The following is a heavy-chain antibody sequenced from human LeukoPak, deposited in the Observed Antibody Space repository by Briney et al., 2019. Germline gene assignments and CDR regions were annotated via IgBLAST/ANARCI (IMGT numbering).Heavy chain of an antibody. CDR2: IYSGGST. Sequence: GGSLRLSCAASGFTVSSNYMSWVRQAPGKGLEWVSVIYSGGSTYYADSVKGRFTISRDNSKNTLYLQMNSQRADDTAVYYCARLSSSWFTQDTYFDYWGQGTLVTVSS. J-gene: IGHJ4*02. CDR1: GFTVSSNY. V-gene: IGHV3-53*01. CDR3: ARLSSSWFTQDTYFDY. D-gene: IGHD6-13*01.